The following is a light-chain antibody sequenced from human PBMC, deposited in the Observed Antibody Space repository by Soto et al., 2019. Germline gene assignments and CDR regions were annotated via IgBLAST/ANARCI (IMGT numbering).Light chain of an antibody. J-gene: IGLJ1*01. Sequence: QSALTQPRSVSGSPGQSVTIACTGTSSDIGDSNYVSWYQQYPGKAPKLMIYDVSNRPSGVSNRFSGSKSANTASLTISGLQAEDEADYYCSSYTSSNTYVFGTGTKVTV. CDR3: SSYTSSNTYV. CDR1: SSDIGDSNY. V-gene: IGLV2-14*01. CDR2: DVS.